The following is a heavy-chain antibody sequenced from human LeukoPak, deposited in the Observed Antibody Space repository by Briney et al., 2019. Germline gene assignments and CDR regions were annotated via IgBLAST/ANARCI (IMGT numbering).Heavy chain of an antibody. CDR2: IDIAGDT. J-gene: IGHJ4*02. CDR1: GFTFSSYD. CDR3: ARVAAAGKGFDY. V-gene: IGHV3-13*01. D-gene: IGHD6-13*01. Sequence: GGSLRLSCATSGFTFSSYDMHWVRQATGKGLDWVSAIDIAGDTYYPGSVKGRFTITRENAKNCLYLQMNSLRAGDTAVYYCARVAAAGKGFDYWGQGTLVTVSS.